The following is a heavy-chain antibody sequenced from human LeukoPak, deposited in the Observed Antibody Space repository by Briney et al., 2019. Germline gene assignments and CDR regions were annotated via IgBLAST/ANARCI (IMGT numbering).Heavy chain of an antibody. CDR1: GFTFTTYW. D-gene: IGHD5-24*01. J-gene: IGHJ4*02. CDR3: ARERSNYPGFDY. CDR2: INQDGSQT. Sequence: PGGSLRLSCAASGFTFTTYWMSWVRQAPGKGLEWVANINQDGSQTYYVDSVKGRFTISRDNAKESLYLQMNSLRAEDTAVYYCARERSNYPGFDYWGQGTLVTVSS. V-gene: IGHV3-7*01.